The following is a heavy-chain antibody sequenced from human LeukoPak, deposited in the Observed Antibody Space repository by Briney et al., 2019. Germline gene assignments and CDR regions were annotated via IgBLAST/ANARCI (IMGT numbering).Heavy chain of an antibody. D-gene: IGHD1-26*01. CDR3: AKGGPTGSNYFDF. CDR2: IYSGGST. Sequence: GGSLRLSCAASGISVSSNYMSWVRQAPGKGLEWVSVIYSGGSTYYADSVKGRFTISRDNSKNTLYLQMNSLRAEDTAVYYCAKGGPTGSNYFDFWGQGTLVTVSS. CDR1: GISVSSNY. V-gene: IGHV3-66*01. J-gene: IGHJ4*02.